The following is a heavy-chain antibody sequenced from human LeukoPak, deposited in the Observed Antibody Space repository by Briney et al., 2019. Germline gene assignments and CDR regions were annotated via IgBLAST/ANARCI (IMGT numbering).Heavy chain of an antibody. D-gene: IGHD3-22*01. CDR1: GFTFSSYG. Sequence: GGSLRLSCAASGFTFSSYGMHWVRQAPGKGLEWVAVISYDGSNKYYADSVKGRFTISRDNSKNTLYLQMNSLRAEDTAVYYCAKDRSPTYYYDSSGPSLDYWGQETLVTVSS. CDR2: ISYDGSNK. CDR3: AKDRSPTYYYDSSGPSLDY. V-gene: IGHV3-30*18. J-gene: IGHJ4*02.